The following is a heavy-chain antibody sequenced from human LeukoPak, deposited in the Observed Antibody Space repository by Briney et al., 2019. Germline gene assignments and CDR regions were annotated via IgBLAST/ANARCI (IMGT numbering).Heavy chain of an antibody. V-gene: IGHV5-51*01. Sequence: GESLKISCKGSGYSFTSYWIGWVRQMPGKGLEWMGIIYPGDSDTRYSPSFQGQVTISADKSISTAYLQWSSLKASDTAMYYCARVAGDVVVPAAMSLFGGKIDYWGQGTLVTVSS. J-gene: IGHJ4*02. CDR3: ARVAGDVVVPAAMSLFGGKIDY. CDR1: GYSFTSYW. CDR2: IYPGDSDT. D-gene: IGHD2-2*01.